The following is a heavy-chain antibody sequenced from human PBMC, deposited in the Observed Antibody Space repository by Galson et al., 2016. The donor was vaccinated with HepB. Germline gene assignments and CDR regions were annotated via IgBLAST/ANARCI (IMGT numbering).Heavy chain of an antibody. V-gene: IGHV1-18*04. CDR2: ISTFNGNT. Sequence: SVKVSCKASGYIFINYGITWVRQAPGQALEWMGWISTFNGNTKYAQKFQGRVTMTTDTSTSTAYMELTSLRSDDTAVYFCARDGNYLTFDYWGQGTPVTVSS. J-gene: IGHJ4*02. CDR3: ARDGNYLTFDY. CDR1: GYIFINYG. D-gene: IGHD1-1*01.